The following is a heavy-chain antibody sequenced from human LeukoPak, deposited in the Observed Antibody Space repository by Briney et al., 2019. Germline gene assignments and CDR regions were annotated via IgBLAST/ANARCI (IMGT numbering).Heavy chain of an antibody. CDR1: GLTFRNYY. V-gene: IGHV3-30-3*01. Sequence: GGSLRLSCAASGLTFRNYYMHWVRQAPGKGLEWVAVISLDGNNEYYADSVMGRFSLSRDNSMNTLYLQLNSLRTEDTAVYYCATGYTSGTRIDYWGQGTLVSVSS. J-gene: IGHJ4*02. D-gene: IGHD6-19*01. CDR3: ATGYTSGTRIDY. CDR2: ISLDGNNE.